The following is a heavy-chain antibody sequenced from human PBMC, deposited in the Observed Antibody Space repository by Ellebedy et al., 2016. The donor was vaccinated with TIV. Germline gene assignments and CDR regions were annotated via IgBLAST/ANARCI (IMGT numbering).Heavy chain of an antibody. V-gene: IGHV4-61*02. CDR2: IYMSGST. J-gene: IGHJ3*02. CDR1: GGSISTGNYY. CDR3: ARESGSYYIAFDI. Sequence: SETLSLXCTVSGGSISTGNYYWSWIRQPAGKGLEWIGRIYMSGSTNYNPSLKSRVTMSVDTSKNQFSLRLSSVTAADTAVYFCARESGSYYIAFDIWGQGTVVTVSS. D-gene: IGHD1-26*01.